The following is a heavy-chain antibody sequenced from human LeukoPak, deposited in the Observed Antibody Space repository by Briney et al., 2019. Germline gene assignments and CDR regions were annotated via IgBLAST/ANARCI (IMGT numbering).Heavy chain of an antibody. CDR1: GFTFSNYE. J-gene: IGHJ6*02. CDR3: ARSFWSGSHYHGLDV. CDR2: ITTSGIAI. D-gene: IGHD3-3*01. V-gene: IGHV3-48*03. Sequence: GGSLRLSCAGSGFTFSNYEMNLVRQAPGKGLEWVSCITTSGIAIYYPDSVRGRCTISRDKAKSSLYLQMNSLRAEDTAVYYCARSFWSGSHYHGLDVWGQGTTVTVSS.